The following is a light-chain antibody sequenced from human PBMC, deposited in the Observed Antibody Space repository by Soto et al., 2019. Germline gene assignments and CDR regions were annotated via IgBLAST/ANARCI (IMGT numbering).Light chain of an antibody. CDR3: HSAADNNPEGV. Sequence: SYELTQPSSVSVSPGQTARITCSGDVLAKKYARWFQQKPGQAPVLVIYKDSERPSGIPERFSGSSSGTTVTLTISGAQVEDEADYYCHSAADNNPEGVFGGGTKLTVL. CDR1: VLAKKY. J-gene: IGLJ2*01. V-gene: IGLV3-27*01. CDR2: KDS.